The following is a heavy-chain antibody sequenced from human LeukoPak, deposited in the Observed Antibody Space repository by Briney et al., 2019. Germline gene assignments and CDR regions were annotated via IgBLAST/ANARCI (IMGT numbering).Heavy chain of an antibody. CDR3: ARDSPRYSSYYYGMDV. V-gene: IGHV3-30-3*01. Sequence: GGSLTLSCPAPGFTFSSYAMHWVRQAPGKGLEWVAVISYDGSNKYYADSVTGRFTISRDNSKNTLYLQMNSLRAEDTAVYYCARDSPRYSSYYYGMDVWGQGTTVTVSS. CDR1: GFTFSSYA. CDR2: ISYDGSNK. J-gene: IGHJ6*02. D-gene: IGHD6-13*01.